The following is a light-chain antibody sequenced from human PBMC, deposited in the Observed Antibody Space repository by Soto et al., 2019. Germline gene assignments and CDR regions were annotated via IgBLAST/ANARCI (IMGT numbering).Light chain of an antibody. CDR3: QVWDTTNPVI. V-gene: IGLV2-11*01. CDR1: SSDVGGYNY. CDR2: DVS. Sequence: QSALTQPRSVSGSPGQSVTISCTGTSSDVGGYNYVSWYQQHPGKAPKLMIYDVSKRPSGVPDRFSGSKSGNTATLTTSRVEAGDEADYYCQVWDTTNPVIFGGGTKLTVL. J-gene: IGLJ2*01.